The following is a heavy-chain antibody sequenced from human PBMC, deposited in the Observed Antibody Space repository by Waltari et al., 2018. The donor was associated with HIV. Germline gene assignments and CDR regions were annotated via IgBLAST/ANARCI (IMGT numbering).Heavy chain of an antibody. V-gene: IGHV1-18*04. CDR3: AREGFCRGGSCYSGAVDI. J-gene: IGHJ3*02. Sequence: QVQLVQSGTEVKKPGASVKVSCKASGYPFTPYGNSWVRQAPGQGLEWMGWTSTYNLNTNYAQKFQGRITLTRDTSTSTVYMELMSLTSDDTAVYYCAREGFCRGGSCYSGAVDIWGQGTLVTVSS. CDR1: GYPFTPYG. CDR2: TSTYNLNT. D-gene: IGHD2-15*01.